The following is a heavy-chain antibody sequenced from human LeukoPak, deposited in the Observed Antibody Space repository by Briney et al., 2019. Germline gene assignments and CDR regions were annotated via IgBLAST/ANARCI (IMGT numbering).Heavy chain of an antibody. CDR3: ARDFRIAAAGLGY. V-gene: IGHV1-18*01. J-gene: IGHJ4*02. D-gene: IGHD6-13*01. CDR1: GYTFTNYG. Sequence: ASVKVSCKAPGYTFTNYGVTWVRQAPGQGLEWMGWISSNNGNTNFAQKFQGRVTMTTDTSTSTAYMELRSLRSDDTAVYYCARDFRIAAAGLGYWGQGTLVTVSS. CDR2: ISSNNGNT.